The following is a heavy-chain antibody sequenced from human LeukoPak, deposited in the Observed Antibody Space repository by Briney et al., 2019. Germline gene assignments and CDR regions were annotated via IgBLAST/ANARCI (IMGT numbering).Heavy chain of an antibody. D-gene: IGHD1-14*01. Sequence: PGGSLRLSCAASGFTFSSYGMGWVRQAPGKGLEWVSAISGSGGSTYYADSVKGRFTISRDNSKNTLYLQMNSLRAEDTAVYYCAKGVTGHDAFDIWGQGTMVTVSS. J-gene: IGHJ3*02. CDR2: ISGSGGST. CDR1: GFTFSSYG. CDR3: AKGVTGHDAFDI. V-gene: IGHV3-23*01.